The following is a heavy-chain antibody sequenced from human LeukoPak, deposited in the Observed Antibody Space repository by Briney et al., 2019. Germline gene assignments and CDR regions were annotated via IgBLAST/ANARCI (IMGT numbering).Heavy chain of an antibody. Sequence: PSETLSLTCTVSGGSISSYYWSWIRQPPGKGLEWIGYIYYSGSTNYNPSLKSRVTISVDTSKNQFSLKLSSVTAADTAVYYCARETYSNFGIIDYWGQGTLVTVSS. CDR3: ARETYSNFGIIDY. J-gene: IGHJ4*02. CDR2: IYYSGST. V-gene: IGHV4-59*12. CDR1: GGSISSYY. D-gene: IGHD4-11*01.